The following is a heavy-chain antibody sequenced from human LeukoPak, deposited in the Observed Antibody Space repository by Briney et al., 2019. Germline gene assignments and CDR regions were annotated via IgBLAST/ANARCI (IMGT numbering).Heavy chain of an antibody. J-gene: IGHJ4*02. CDR1: GYTFISYT. Sequence: ASVKVSCKASGYTFISYTINWVRQAPGQGLEWMGWINTNTGNPTYAQGLTGRFVFSLDTSVSTAYLQISSLKAEDTAVYYCAREVVYCSSTSCLVDYWGQGTLVTVSS. V-gene: IGHV7-4-1*02. CDR2: INTNTGNP. CDR3: AREVVYCSSTSCLVDY. D-gene: IGHD2-2*01.